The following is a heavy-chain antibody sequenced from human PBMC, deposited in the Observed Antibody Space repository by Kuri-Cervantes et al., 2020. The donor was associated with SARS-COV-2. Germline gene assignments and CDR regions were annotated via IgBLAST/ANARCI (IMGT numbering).Heavy chain of an antibody. D-gene: IGHD5-24*01. V-gene: IGHV3-49*04. CDR3: TRGEMATIS. CDR2: IRSKAYGGTT. CDR1: GFTFGDYA. Sequence: GESLKISCTASGFTFGDYAMSWVRQAPGKGLEWVGFIRSKAYGGTTEYAASVKGRFTISRDDSKSIAYLQMSSLKTEDTAVYYCTRGEMATISWGQGTLVTVSS. J-gene: IGHJ4*02.